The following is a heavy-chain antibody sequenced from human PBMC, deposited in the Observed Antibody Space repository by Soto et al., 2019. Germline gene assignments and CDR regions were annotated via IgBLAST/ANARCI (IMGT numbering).Heavy chain of an antibody. Sequence: GGSLRLSCAASGFNFSSYAMSWVRQAPGKGLEWVSTISGSGGSTYYADSVKGRFTISRDNSKNTLYLQMNSLRAEDTAVYYCAKDRLLLRFSSHGHWGQGTLVTVSS. CDR1: GFNFSSYA. CDR3: AKDRLLLRFSSHGH. V-gene: IGHV3-23*01. J-gene: IGHJ4*02. D-gene: IGHD3-3*01. CDR2: ISGSGGST.